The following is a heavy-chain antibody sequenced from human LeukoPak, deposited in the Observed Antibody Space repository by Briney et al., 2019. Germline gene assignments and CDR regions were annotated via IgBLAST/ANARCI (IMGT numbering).Heavy chain of an antibody. CDR2: IWYDVSNK. CDR3: ARDRYSYGYFDY. CDR1: GFTFSSYG. D-gene: IGHD5-18*01. Sequence: GGSLRLSCAASGFTFSSYGMHWVRQAPGKGVGRVAVIWYDVSNKYYADSVKGRFTISRDNSKNTLYLQMNSLRAEDTAVYYCARDRYSYGYFDYWGQGTLVTVSS. V-gene: IGHV3-33*01. J-gene: IGHJ4*02.